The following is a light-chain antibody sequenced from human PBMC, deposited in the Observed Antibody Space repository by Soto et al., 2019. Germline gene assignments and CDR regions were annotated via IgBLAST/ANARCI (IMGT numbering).Light chain of an antibody. J-gene: IGKJ5*01. CDR1: QSISSY. CDR3: QQSYSTPRT. CDR2: AAS. V-gene: IGKV1-39*01. Sequence: DIQMTQSPSSLSASVGDXXXITCRASQSISSYLNWYQQKPGKAPKLLIYAASSLQSGVPSRFSGSGSGTDFTLTISSLQPEDFATYYCQQSYSTPRTFGQGTRLEIK.